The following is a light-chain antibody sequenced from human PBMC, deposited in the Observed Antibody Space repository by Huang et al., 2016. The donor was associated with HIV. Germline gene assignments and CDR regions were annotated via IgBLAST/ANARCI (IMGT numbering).Light chain of an antibody. CDR3: QQYNNWPPIT. CDR2: GAS. CDR1: QGVSSN. V-gene: IGKV3-15*01. Sequence: EIVMTQSPATLSVSPGERATLSCRASQGVSSNLPGYQQKPGQAPRLLIYGASTRATGSPARFSGSESGTEFTLTISSLQSEDFAVYYCQQYNNWPPITFGQGTRLEMK. J-gene: IGKJ5*01.